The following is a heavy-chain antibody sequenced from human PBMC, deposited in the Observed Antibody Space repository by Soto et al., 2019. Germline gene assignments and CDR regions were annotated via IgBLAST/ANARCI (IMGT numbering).Heavy chain of an antibody. CDR3: ARRWGTYFDF. J-gene: IGHJ4*02. V-gene: IGHV4-59*01. D-gene: IGHD7-27*01. Sequence: SETLSLTCTVSGGSISSYYWTWIRQPPGKGLGWIGYIYYSGSTNYNPSLKSRVTISVDTSKNQFSLKLSPVTAADTAVYYCARRWGTYFDFWGQGTLVTVSS. CDR1: GGSISSYY. CDR2: IYYSGST.